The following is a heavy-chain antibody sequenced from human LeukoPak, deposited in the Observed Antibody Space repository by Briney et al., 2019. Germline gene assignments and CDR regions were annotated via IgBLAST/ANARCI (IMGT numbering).Heavy chain of an antibody. CDR1: GGSFSSSSYY. CDR3: ARSQSGYIYGYHFDS. D-gene: IGHD5-18*01. Sequence: PSETLSLTCIVSGGSFSSSSYYWGWIRQPPGKGLDWIGSITYSGSTYYNPSLKRRVTISLDTSKTHFTLKLSSVPAADTALYYSARSQSGYIYGYHFDSWGQGTLVTVSS. J-gene: IGHJ4*02. V-gene: IGHV4-39*02. CDR2: ITYSGST.